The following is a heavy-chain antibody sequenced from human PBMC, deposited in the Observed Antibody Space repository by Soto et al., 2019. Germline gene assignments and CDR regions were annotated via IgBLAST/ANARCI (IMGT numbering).Heavy chain of an antibody. CDR3: GRDTPPPYCTNGVCYTVNWFDP. V-gene: IGHV1-69*13. CDR2: IIPIFGTA. D-gene: IGHD2-8*01. CDR1: GGTFSSYA. J-gene: IGHJ5*02. Sequence: GASVKVSCKASGGTFSSYAISWVRQAPGQGLEWMGGIIPIFGTANYAQKFQGRVTITADESTSTAYMDLSSLRSEDTAVYYCGRDTPPPYCTNGVCYTVNWFDPWGQGTLVTVSS.